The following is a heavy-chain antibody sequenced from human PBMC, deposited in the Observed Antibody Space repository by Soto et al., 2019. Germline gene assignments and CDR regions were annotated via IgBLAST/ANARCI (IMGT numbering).Heavy chain of an antibody. CDR1: GGSIDNYY. Sequence: SETLSLTCTVSGGSIDNYYWNWIRQPPREGTRMDWLCLLHWSTNYDPSLRSRLTISLDTSKNQFSLKLNAVTAADTAVYYCARGMVFGVIRKNYFDPWGQGTLVTVSS. V-gene: IGHV4-59*01. CDR2: LLHWST. J-gene: IGHJ5*02. D-gene: IGHD3-3*01. CDR3: ARGMVFGVIRKNYFDP.